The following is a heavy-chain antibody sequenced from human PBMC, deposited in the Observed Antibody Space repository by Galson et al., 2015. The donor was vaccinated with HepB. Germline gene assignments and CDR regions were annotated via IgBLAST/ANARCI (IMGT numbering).Heavy chain of an antibody. CDR3: ARGREEDYLGFDI. Sequence: SVKVSCKASGYTFTSYYMHWVRQAPGQGLEWMGMINPSGGSTSYAQKFQGRVTTTRDTSTSTVYMELSSLRSEDTAVYYCARGREEDYLGFDIWGQGTMVTVSS. CDR2: INPSGGST. CDR1: GYTFTSYY. V-gene: IGHV1-46*03. J-gene: IGHJ3*02. D-gene: IGHD3-16*01.